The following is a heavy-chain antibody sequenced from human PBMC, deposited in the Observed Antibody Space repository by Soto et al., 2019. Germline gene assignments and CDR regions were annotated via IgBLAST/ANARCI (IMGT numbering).Heavy chain of an antibody. CDR2: ISSSSSTI. D-gene: IGHD3-22*01. Sequence: GGSLRLSCAASGFTFSSYSMNWVRQAPGKGLEWVSYISSSSSTIYYADSVKGRFTISRDNAKNSLYLQMNSLRDEDTAGYYCARDDLIWGYDSSGGVYYYGMDVWGQGTTVTVSS. CDR1: GFTFSSYS. CDR3: ARDDLIWGYDSSGGVYYYGMDV. J-gene: IGHJ6*02. V-gene: IGHV3-48*02.